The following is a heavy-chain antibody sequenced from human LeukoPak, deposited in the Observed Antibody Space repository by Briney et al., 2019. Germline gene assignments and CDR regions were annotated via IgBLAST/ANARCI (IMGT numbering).Heavy chain of an antibody. Sequence: PSETLSLTCAVYGGSFSGYYWSWIRQPPGKGLEWIGEINHSGSTNYNPSLKSRVTISVDTSKNQFSLKLSSVTAADTAVYYCARMRQLWSHNGGYNWFDPWGQGTLVTVSS. D-gene: IGHD5-18*01. CDR2: INHSGST. CDR1: GGSFSGYY. CDR3: ARMRQLWSHNGGYNWFDP. V-gene: IGHV4-34*01. J-gene: IGHJ5*02.